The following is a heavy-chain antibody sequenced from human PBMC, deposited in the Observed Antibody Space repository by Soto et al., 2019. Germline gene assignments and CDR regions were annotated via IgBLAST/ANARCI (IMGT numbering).Heavy chain of an antibody. D-gene: IGHD6-13*01. V-gene: IGHV4-31*03. Sequence: QVQLQESGPGLVKPSQTLSLTCTVSGGSISSGGYYWSWIRQHPEKGLEWIGYIYYSGSTYYNPSLKSRVTISVDTSKTRCSLELSAVSAADAAVYYCAREPGYSRSAVFSPAKSYYYYGMDVWGQGTTVTVSS. J-gene: IGHJ6*02. CDR2: IYYSGST. CDR1: GGSISSGGYY. CDR3: AREPGYSRSAVFSPAKSYYYYGMDV.